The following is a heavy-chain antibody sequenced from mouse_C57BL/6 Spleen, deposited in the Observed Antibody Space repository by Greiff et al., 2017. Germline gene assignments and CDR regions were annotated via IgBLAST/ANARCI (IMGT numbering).Heavy chain of an antibody. CDR2: IYPGSGST. CDR3: ARSGGKHSIDY. V-gene: IGHV1-55*01. Sequence: QVQLQQSGAELVKPGASVKMSCKASGYTFTSYWITWVKQRPGQGLEWIGDIYPGSGSTNYNEKFKSKATLTVDTSSSTAYMQLSSLTSEDSAVYYSARSGGKHSIDYWGQGTSVTVSS. J-gene: IGHJ4*01. D-gene: IGHD3-1*01. CDR1: GYTFTSYW.